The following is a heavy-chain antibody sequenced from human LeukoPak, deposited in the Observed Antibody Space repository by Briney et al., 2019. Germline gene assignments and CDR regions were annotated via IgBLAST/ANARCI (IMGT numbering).Heavy chain of an antibody. CDR2: IYWNDDK. CDR1: GFSLSTSGVG. J-gene: IGHJ4*02. D-gene: IGHD3-3*01. V-gene: IGHV2-5*01. Sequence: SGPTLVNPTQTLTLTCTFSGFSLSTSGVGVGWIRQPPGKALEWLALIYWNDDKRYSPSLKSRLTITRDTSKNQVVLTMTNMDPVDAATYYCAYRGRGFYDFWSGYYFDYWGQGTLVTVSS. CDR3: AYRGRGFYDFWSGYYFDY.